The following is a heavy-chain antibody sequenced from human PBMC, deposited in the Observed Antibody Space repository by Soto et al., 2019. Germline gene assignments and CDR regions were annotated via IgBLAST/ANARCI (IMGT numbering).Heavy chain of an antibody. Sequence: EVQLVESGGGLVQPGGSLRLSCAASGITVSSNYMSWVRQAPGKGLEWVSVIYTGGSTYYADSVKGRFTISRDNSKNTRFLQMNSLRDEDTAVYYCARDRNYYYGMDVWGQGTTVTVSS. CDR2: IYTGGST. V-gene: IGHV3-66*01. CDR1: GITVSSNY. J-gene: IGHJ6*02. CDR3: ARDRNYYYGMDV.